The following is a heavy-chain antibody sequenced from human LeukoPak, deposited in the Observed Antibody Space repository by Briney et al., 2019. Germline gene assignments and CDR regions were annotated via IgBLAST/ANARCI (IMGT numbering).Heavy chain of an antibody. J-gene: IGHJ3*02. Sequence: GGSLRLSCAASGFTFSSYAMSWVRQAPGKGLEWVTAIGGSGGSTYYADSVKGRFTISRDNSKNTLYLQMNSLRAEDTAVYHCAKSYYGDLETFDIWSQGTMVTVSS. V-gene: IGHV3-23*01. CDR1: GFTFSSYA. D-gene: IGHD4-17*01. CDR3: AKSYYGDLETFDI. CDR2: IGGSGGST.